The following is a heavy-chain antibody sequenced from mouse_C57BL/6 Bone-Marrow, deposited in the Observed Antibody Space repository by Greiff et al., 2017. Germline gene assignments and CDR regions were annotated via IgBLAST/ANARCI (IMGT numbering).Heavy chain of an antibody. V-gene: IGHV5-6*01. J-gene: IGHJ2*01. Sequence: EVKLVESGGDLVKPGGSLKLSCAASGFTFSSYGMSWVRQTPDKRLEWVATISSGGSYTYYPDSVKGRFTISRDNAKNTLYLQMSSLKSEDTAMYYCARDGYGNYVRYFDYWGQGTTLTVSS. CDR1: GFTFSSYG. CDR3: ARDGYGNYVRYFDY. CDR2: ISSGGSYT. D-gene: IGHD2-1*01.